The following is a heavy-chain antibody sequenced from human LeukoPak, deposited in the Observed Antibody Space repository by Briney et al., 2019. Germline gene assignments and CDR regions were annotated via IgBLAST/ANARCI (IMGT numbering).Heavy chain of an antibody. V-gene: IGHV4-4*02. CDR3: ARGLWFGELSNP. Sequence: SETLSVTCAVSGGSISSNNWWGWVRQPPGKGLEWIGEINHSGSTNYNPSLKSRVTISVDTSKNQFSLKLSSVTAADTAVYYCARGLWFGELSNPWGQGTLVTVSS. CDR2: INHSGST. D-gene: IGHD3-10*01. CDR1: GGSISSNNW. J-gene: IGHJ5*02.